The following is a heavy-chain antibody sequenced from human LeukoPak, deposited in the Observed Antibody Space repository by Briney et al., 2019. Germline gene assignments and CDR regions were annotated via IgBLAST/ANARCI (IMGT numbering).Heavy chain of an antibody. CDR3: ARGVYIAAAQYGY. Sequence: PSETLSLTCTVSCGSMSSYYWSWIRQPPGKGLEWIGYIYYSGTTNYNPSLKSRVTISVDTSKNQFSLKLRSVTAADTAVYYCARGVYIAAAQYGYWGQGTLVTVSS. CDR2: IYYSGTT. V-gene: IGHV4-59*01. CDR1: CGSMSSYY. D-gene: IGHD6-13*01. J-gene: IGHJ4*02.